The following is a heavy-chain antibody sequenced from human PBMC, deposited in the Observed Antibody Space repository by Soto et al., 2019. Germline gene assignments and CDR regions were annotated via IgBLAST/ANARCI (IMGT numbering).Heavy chain of an antibody. Sequence: GGSLRLSCAASGFTFSSYAMSWVRQAPGKGLEWVSAISGSGGSTYYADSVKGRFTISRDNSKNTLYLQMNSLRAEDTAVYYCAKAIGSIFGNYYYGMDVWGQGTTVTVSS. V-gene: IGHV3-23*01. CDR2: ISGSGGST. D-gene: IGHD3-3*01. CDR1: GFTFSSYA. CDR3: AKAIGSIFGNYYYGMDV. J-gene: IGHJ6*02.